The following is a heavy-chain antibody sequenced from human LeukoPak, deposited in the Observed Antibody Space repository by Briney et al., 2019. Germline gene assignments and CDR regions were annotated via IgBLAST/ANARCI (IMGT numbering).Heavy chain of an antibody. J-gene: IGHJ4*02. Sequence: GGSLRLSCAASGFDVGRNYMTWVRQAPGKGLEWVSFIYSGGATYYADSVRGRFTISRDSSKNTLYLQMNSLRVVDTAVYYCARVPGYSWGQGTLVTVSS. D-gene: IGHD6-13*01. CDR3: ARVPGYS. V-gene: IGHV3-53*01. CDR1: GFDVGRNY. CDR2: IYSGGAT.